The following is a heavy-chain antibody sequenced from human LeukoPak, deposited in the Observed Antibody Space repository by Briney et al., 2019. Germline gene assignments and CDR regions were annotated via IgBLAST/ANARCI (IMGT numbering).Heavy chain of an antibody. CDR3: ARGDLDWLPLWFDP. CDR2: MNPKSGNS. CDR1: GYTFTGYE. D-gene: IGHD3-9*01. J-gene: IGHJ5*02. Sequence: GASVKVSCTASGYTFTGYEIHWVRQATGQGLEWMGWMNPKSGNSAYAQKFQGRVTMTRNTSISTAYMELRSLMSEDTAMYYCARGDLDWLPLWFDPWGQGTLVTVSS. V-gene: IGHV1-8*02.